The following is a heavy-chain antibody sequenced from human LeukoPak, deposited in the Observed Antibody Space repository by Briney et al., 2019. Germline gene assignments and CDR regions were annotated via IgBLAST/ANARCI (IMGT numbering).Heavy chain of an antibody. CDR1: GFAFDDYY. Sequence: PGGSLRLSCAASGFAFDDYYMNWVRQAPGKGLEWVSAINWNGGSTVYADSVKGRFTISRDNAKNSLYLQMNSLRAEDTAVYYCARSGVGATSRDAFDIWGQGTMVTVSS. D-gene: IGHD1-26*01. CDR2: INWNGGST. J-gene: IGHJ3*02. V-gene: IGHV3-20*04. CDR3: ARSGVGATSRDAFDI.